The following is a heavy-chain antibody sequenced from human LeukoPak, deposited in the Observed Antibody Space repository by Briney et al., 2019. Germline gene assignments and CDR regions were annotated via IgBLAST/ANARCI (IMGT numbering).Heavy chain of an antibody. Sequence: SETLSLTCTVSGYSISSDYYWGWIRQPPGKGLEWIGEINHSGSTNYNPSLKSRVTISVDTSKNQFSLKLSSVTAADTAVYYCARGKYYYGSGTYYTRSYDWYFDLWGRGTLVTVSS. J-gene: IGHJ2*01. CDR2: INHSGST. CDR3: ARGKYYYGSGTYYTRSYDWYFDL. CDR1: GYSISSDYY. D-gene: IGHD3-10*01. V-gene: IGHV4-38-2*02.